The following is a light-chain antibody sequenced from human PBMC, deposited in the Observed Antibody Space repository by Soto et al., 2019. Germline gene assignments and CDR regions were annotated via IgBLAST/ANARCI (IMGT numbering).Light chain of an antibody. CDR3: QQYNDYQYT. J-gene: IGKJ2*01. Sequence: DIQMTESPSTLSASVGDRVTITCRASQSITTCFCLYHQKPGKSPXXLTXKAXXXQNCFPSRFSGSGSGTEFSLTISSLQPEDFAIYYCQQYNDYQYTFGQGT. V-gene: IGKV1-5*03. CDR2: KAX. CDR1: QSITTC.